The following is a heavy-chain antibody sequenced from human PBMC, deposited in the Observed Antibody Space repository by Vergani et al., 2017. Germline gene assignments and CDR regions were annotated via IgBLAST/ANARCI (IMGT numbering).Heavy chain of an antibody. Sequence: QVQLVQSGAEVKKPGASVKVSCKASGYTFTGYYMHWVRQAPGQGLGWMGWINHNSGGTNYTQNFQGRVTMTRDKSISTAYMERSRLRSDDTAVYYCAGLPRTYYYDSSDKSDAFDIWGQGTMVTVSS. CDR1: GYTFTGYY. V-gene: IGHV1-2*02. J-gene: IGHJ3*02. D-gene: IGHD3-22*01. CDR3: AGLPRTYYYDSSDKSDAFDI. CDR2: INHNSGGT.